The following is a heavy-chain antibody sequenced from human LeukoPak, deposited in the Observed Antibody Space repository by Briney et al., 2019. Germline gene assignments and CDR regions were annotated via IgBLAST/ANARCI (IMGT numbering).Heavy chain of an antibody. Sequence: GGSLRLSCAASGFTFSSYAMGWARQGPGKGLEWVSSTSTSGANTYYADSVKGRFTISRDNSKNTLSLQMNSLRAEDTAIYYCAKRAGSYRCFDDWGQRTLVTVSS. J-gene: IGHJ4*02. V-gene: IGHV3-23*01. CDR2: TSTSGANT. D-gene: IGHD3-16*02. CDR3: AKRAGSYRCFDD. CDR1: GFTFSSYA.